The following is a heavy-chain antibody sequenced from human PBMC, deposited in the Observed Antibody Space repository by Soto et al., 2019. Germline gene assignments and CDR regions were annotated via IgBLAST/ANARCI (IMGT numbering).Heavy chain of an antibody. CDR2: IYYSGST. CDR1: GGSISSYY. D-gene: IGHD6-13*01. Sequence: SETLSLTCTVSGGSISSYYWSWIRQPPGKGLEWIGYIYYSGSTNYNPSLKSRVTISVDTSKNQFSLKLSSVTAADTAVYYCARGDSSSWIYYFDYWGQGTLVTVSS. V-gene: IGHV4-59*01. CDR3: ARGDSSSWIYYFDY. J-gene: IGHJ4*02.